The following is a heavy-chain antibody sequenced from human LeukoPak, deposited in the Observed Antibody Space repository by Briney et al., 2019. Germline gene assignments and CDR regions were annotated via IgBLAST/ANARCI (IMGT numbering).Heavy chain of an antibody. CDR1: GGSISSYY. CDR2: IYYSGST. Sequence: SETLSLTCTVSGGSISSYYWSWIRQPPGKGLEWIGYIYYSGSTNYNPSLKSRVTISVDTSKNQFSLKLSPVTAADTAVYYCARVTGGSDPWGQGTLVTVSS. V-gene: IGHV4-59*01. CDR3: ARVTGGSDP. D-gene: IGHD2-8*02. J-gene: IGHJ5*02.